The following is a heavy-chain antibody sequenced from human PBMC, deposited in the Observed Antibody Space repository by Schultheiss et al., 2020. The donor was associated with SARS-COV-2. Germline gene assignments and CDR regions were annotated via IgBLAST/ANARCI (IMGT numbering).Heavy chain of an antibody. D-gene: IGHD2-15*01. V-gene: IGHV2-70*01. CDR2: IDWDDDK. J-gene: IGHJ6*02. CDR3: ARNPYCSGGSCIPYYYYYGMDV. CDR1: GFSLSTSGMC. Sequence: SGPTLVKPTQTLTLTCTFSGFSLSTSGMCVSWIRQPPGKALEWLALIDWDDDKYYSTSLKTRLTISKDTSKNQVVLTMTNMDPVDTATYYCARNPYCSGGSCIPYYYYYGMDVWGQGTTVTVSS.